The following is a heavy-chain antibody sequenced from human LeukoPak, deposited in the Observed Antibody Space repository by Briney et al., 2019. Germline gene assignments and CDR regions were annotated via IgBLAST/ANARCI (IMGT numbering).Heavy chain of an antibody. CDR2: IRSKANSYAT. CDR3: TTLKFSGSYGDPADY. D-gene: IGHD1-26*01. Sequence: PGGSLRLSCAASGFTFSGSAMHWVRQAAGKGREWVGRIRSKANSYATAYAASVKGRFTISRDDSKNTAYLQMNSLKTEDTAVYYCTTLKFSGSYGDPADYWGQGTLVTVSS. CDR1: GFTFSGSA. J-gene: IGHJ4*02. V-gene: IGHV3-73*01.